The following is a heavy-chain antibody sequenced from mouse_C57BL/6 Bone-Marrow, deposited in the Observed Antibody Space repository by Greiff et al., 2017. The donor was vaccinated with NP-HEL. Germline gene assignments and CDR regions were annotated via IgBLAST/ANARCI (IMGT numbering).Heavy chain of an antibody. V-gene: IGHV1-50*01. Sequence: VQLQQPGAELVKPGASVKLSCKASGYTFTSYWMQWVKQRPGQGLEWIGEIDPSDSYTNYNQKFKGKATLTVDTSSSTAYMQLSSLTSEDSAVYYCARLCFDYWGQGTTLTVSS. CDR2: IDPSDSYT. CDR1: GYTFTSYW. CDR3: ARLCFDY. J-gene: IGHJ2*01. D-gene: IGHD1-1*02.